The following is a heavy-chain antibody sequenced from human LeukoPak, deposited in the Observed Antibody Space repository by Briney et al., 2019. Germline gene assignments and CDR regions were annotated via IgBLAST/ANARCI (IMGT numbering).Heavy chain of an antibody. V-gene: IGHV1-24*01. J-gene: IGHJ3*02. CDR1: GYTLTELS. CDR3: ATKDYGDYVHAFDI. D-gene: IGHD4-17*01. CDR2: FDPEDGET. Sequence: GASVKVSCKVSGYTLTELSMHWVRQAPGKGLEWMGGFDPEDGETIYAQKFQGRVTMTEDTSTDTAYMELSSLRSEDTAVYYCATKDYGDYVHAFDIWGQGTMVTVSS.